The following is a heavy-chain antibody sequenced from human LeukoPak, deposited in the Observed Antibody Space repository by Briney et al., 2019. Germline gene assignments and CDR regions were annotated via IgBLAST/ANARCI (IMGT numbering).Heavy chain of an antibody. CDR2: IKQDGSEK. Sequence: GGSLRLSCAASGFTFSSYWMSWVRQAPGKGLEWVANIKQDGSEKYYVDSVRGRFTISRDNTKNSLYLQMSSLRAEDTAVYYCARVDCSSTSCYSGFSYFDYWGQGTLVTVSS. D-gene: IGHD2-2*01. V-gene: IGHV3-7*01. J-gene: IGHJ4*02. CDR1: GFTFSSYW. CDR3: ARVDCSSTSCYSGFSYFDY.